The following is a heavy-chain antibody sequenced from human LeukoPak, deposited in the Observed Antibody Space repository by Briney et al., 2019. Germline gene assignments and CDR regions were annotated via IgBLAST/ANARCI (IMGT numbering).Heavy chain of an antibody. CDR1: GGSISSSSYY. CDR2: IYYSGST. V-gene: IGHV4-39*01. J-gene: IGHJ4*02. D-gene: IGHD5-24*01. CDR3: ASVVRDRYNYVTYYFDY. Sequence: PSETLSLTCTVSGGSISSSSYYWGWIRQPPGKGLEWIGSIYYSGSTYYNPSLKSRVTISVDTSKNQFSLKLSSVAAADTAVYYCASVVRDRYNYVTYYFDYWGQGTLVTVSS.